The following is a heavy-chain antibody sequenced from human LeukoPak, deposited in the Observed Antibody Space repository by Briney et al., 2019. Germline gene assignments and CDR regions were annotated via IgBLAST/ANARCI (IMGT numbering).Heavy chain of an antibody. Sequence: SQTLSPTCAISGDSVSSNSAAWNWIRQSPSRGLEWLGRTYYRSKWYNDYAVSVKSRITINPDTSKNQFSLQLNSVTPEDTAVYYCASSQEGYDSSGYYYGDWFDPWGQGTLVTVSS. CDR3: ASSQEGYDSSGYYYGDWFDP. V-gene: IGHV6-1*01. CDR2: TYYRSKWYN. CDR1: GDSVSSNSAA. D-gene: IGHD3-22*01. J-gene: IGHJ5*02.